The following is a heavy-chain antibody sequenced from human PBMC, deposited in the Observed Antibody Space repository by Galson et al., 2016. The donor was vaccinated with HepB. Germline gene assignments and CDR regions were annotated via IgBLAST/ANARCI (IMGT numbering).Heavy chain of an antibody. CDR2: IYETGTA. V-gene: IGHV4-4*02. D-gene: IGHD1-26*01. CDR3: ARVTLGPTRAKFDT. J-gene: IGHJ3*02. CDR1: GGSINSSDW. Sequence: ETLSLTCAVSGGSINSSDWWSWVRQVPGKGLEWIGEIYETGTANHNPSLTRRLTMSVDKSKNQFSLNLSDVTAADTAIYYCARVTLGPTRAKFDTWGQGTMVTVSS.